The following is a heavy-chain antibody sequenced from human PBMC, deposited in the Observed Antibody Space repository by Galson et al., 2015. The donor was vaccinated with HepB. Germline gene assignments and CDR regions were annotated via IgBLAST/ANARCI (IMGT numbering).Heavy chain of an antibody. V-gene: IGHV3-11*01. J-gene: IGHJ4*02. CDR3: ARVRATLIPFIDY. CDR2: ISSSGSTI. CDR1: GFTFSVYY. D-gene: IGHD5-12*01. Sequence: SLRLSCAASGFTFSVYYMSWIRQAPGKGLEWVSYISSSGSTIYYADSVKGRFTISRDNAKNSLYLQMNSLRAEDTAVYYCARVRATLIPFIDYWGQGTLVTVSS.